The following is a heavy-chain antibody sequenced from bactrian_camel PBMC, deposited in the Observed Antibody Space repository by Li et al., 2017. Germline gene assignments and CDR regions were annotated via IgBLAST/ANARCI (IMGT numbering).Heavy chain of an antibody. Sequence: QLVASGGGSVQSGGSLRLSCAASGYTVRSSCMAWFRQAPGKQREGVAAVATGDGSTYYADSAKGRFALSQDTTASTVYLQMDSLRPEDTAMYYCAASKYSCSYYDVRALDFEYRGQGTQVTVS. CDR3: AASKYSCSYYDVRALDFEY. CDR2: VATGDGST. J-gene: IGHJ6*01. V-gene: IGHV3S25*01. D-gene: IGHD2*01. CDR1: GYTVRSSC.